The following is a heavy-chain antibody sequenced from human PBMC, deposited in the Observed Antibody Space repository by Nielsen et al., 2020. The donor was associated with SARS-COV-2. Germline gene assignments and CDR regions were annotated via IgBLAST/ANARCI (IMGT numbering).Heavy chain of an antibody. D-gene: IGHD3-9*01. CDR1: GGSISSYY. CDR2: IYYSGST. Sequence: SETLSLTCTVSGGSISSYYWSWIRQPPGKGLEWIGYIYYSGSTNYNPSLKSRVTISVDTSKNQFSLKLSSVTAADTAVYYCARHRPYYDILTGYYTDYGMDVWGQGTTVIVSS. CDR3: ARHRPYYDILTGYYTDYGMDV. J-gene: IGHJ6*02. V-gene: IGHV4-59*08.